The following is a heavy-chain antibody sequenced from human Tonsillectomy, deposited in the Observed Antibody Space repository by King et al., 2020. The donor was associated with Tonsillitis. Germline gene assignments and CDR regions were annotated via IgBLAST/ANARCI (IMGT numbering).Heavy chain of an antibody. Sequence: QLVESGAEVKKTGSSVKVSCKASGYTFTYRYLHWVRQAPGQALEWMGWITPFNGNTNYAQKFQDRVTITRDRSMSTAYMELSSLRSEDTAMYYCAIGVPGSWLYAFDIWGQGTMVTVSS. D-gene: IGHD3-3*01. CDR3: AIGVPGSWLYAFDI. J-gene: IGHJ3*02. CDR2: ITPFNGNT. CDR1: GYTFTYRY. V-gene: IGHV1-45*02.